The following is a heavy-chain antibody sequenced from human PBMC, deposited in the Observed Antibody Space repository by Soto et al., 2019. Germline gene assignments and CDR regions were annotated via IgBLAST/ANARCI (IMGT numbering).Heavy chain of an antibody. J-gene: IGHJ4*02. Sequence: WESLKISCKSSGDSFTRYWIGWVRQMPGKGLEWMGIIYPGDSDTRYSPSFQGQVTISADKSISTAYLQWSSLKASDTAMYYCAIWPAYYYDSSGSYFDYWGQGTLVTVSS. CDR3: AIWPAYYYDSSGSYFDY. CDR2: IYPGDSDT. CDR1: GDSFTRYW. D-gene: IGHD3-22*01. V-gene: IGHV5-51*01.